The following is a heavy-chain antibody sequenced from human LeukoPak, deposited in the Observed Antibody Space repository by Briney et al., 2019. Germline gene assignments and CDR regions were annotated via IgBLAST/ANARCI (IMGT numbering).Heavy chain of an antibody. Sequence: SETLSLTCAVYGGSFSGYYWSWIRQPPGKGLEWIGEINHSGSTNYNPSLKSRVTISVDTSKNQFSLKLSSVTAADTAVYYCARSGYQLPVSYYFDYWGQGTLVTVSS. J-gene: IGHJ4*02. D-gene: IGHD2-2*01. CDR3: ARSGYQLPVSYYFDY. V-gene: IGHV4-34*01. CDR1: GGSFSGYY. CDR2: INHSGST.